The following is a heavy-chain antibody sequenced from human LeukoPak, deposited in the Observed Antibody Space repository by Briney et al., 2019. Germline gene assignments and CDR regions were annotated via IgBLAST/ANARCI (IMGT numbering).Heavy chain of an antibody. CDR1: GGSISSYY. CDR3: ARQSVVAATVFDY. V-gene: IGHV4-59*08. J-gene: IGHJ4*02. CDR2: IYYSGST. D-gene: IGHD2-15*01. Sequence: SETLSLTCTVPGGSISSYYWSWIRQPPGKGLEWIGYIYYSGSTNYNPSLKSRVTISVDTSKNQFSLKLSSVTAADTAVYYCARQSVVAATVFDYWGQGTLVTVSS.